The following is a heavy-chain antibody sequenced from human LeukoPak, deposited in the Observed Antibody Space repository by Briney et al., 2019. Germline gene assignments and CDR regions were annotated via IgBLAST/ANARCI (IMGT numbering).Heavy chain of an antibody. D-gene: IGHD5-18*01. V-gene: IGHV4-4*07. Sequence: PSETLSLTCTVSGGSISSYYWSCIRQPAGKGLEWIGRIYTSGSTNYNPSLKSRVTMSVDTSKNQFSLKLSSVTAADTAVYYCASGDPDTATDAFDIWGQGTMVTVSS. CDR3: ASGDPDTATDAFDI. J-gene: IGHJ3*02. CDR1: GGSISSYY. CDR2: IYTSGST.